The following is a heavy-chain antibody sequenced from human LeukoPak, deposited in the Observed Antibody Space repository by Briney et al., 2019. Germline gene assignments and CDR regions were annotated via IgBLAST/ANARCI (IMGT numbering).Heavy chain of an antibody. D-gene: IGHD1-26*01. CDR3: ARVEVPYRGIYYGFDY. J-gene: IGHJ4*02. CDR2: MNPNSGNT. Sequence: ASVKVSCKASGYTFTSYDINWVRQATGQGLEWMGWMNPNSGNTNYAQRFQGRVTMTRDTSISTAYMELSRLKSDDTAVYYCARVEVPYRGIYYGFDYWGQGTLVTVSS. CDR1: GYTFTSYD. V-gene: IGHV1-2*02.